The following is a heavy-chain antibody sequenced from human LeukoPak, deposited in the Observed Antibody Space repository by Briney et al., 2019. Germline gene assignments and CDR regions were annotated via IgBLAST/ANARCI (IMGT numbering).Heavy chain of an antibody. CDR2: ITASGGNT. CDR1: GFTFSSYA. J-gene: IGHJ4*02. V-gene: IGHV3-23*01. Sequence: GGSLRLSCAASGFTFSSYAMGWVRQAPGKGLEWVSAITASGGNTYYADSVKGRFTISRDNSKNTLHLQVNSLRAEDTAVYYCAKGNGYSYGRYYFAYWGQGTLVTVS. D-gene: IGHD5-18*01. CDR3: AKGNGYSYGRYYFAY.